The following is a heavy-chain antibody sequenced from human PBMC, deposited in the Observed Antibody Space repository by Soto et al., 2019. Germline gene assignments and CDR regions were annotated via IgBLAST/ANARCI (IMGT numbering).Heavy chain of an antibody. Sequence: QVQLVESGGGVVQPGKSLRLSCATSGFTFNSYALHWVRQAPGKGLEWVALISNDGSKTFYADSVKGRFTISRDTAKNTLFLQMNSLTTEDTAVYFCAKAGEIFGLVILAYLDFWGQGTLVAVSS. J-gene: IGHJ4*02. CDR1: GFTFNSYA. CDR2: ISNDGSKT. V-gene: IGHV3-30*18. D-gene: IGHD3-3*01. CDR3: AKAGEIFGLVILAYLDF.